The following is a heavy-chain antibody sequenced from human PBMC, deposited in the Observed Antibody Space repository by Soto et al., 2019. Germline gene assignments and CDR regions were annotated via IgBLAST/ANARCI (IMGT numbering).Heavy chain of an antibody. Sequence: GASVKVSCTASGYTFTSYDINWVRQATGQGLEWMGWMNPNSGNTGYAQKFQGRVTMTRNTSISTAYMELSSLRSEDTAVYYCARVHDYGDWRFDYWGQGTLVTVSS. CDR2: MNPNSGNT. CDR1: GYTFTSYD. V-gene: IGHV1-8*01. CDR3: ARVHDYGDWRFDY. D-gene: IGHD4-17*01. J-gene: IGHJ4*02.